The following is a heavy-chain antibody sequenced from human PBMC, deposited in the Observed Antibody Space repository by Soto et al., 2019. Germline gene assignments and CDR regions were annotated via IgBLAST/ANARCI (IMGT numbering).Heavy chain of an antibody. V-gene: IGHV3-48*03. CDR1: GFTFNTYH. D-gene: IGHD4-17*01. CDR2: IHSGGSRI. Sequence: EVQLVESGGGLVQPGGSLILSCAASGFTFNTYHMNWVRQAPGKGLEWVSYIHSGGSRIYYADSVKGRFTISRDNSKNSRLLQMNSPRAEDTAVYYCARDGTTETTNYHYAMDVWGQGTTVTVS. CDR3: ARDGTTETTNYHYAMDV. J-gene: IGHJ6*02.